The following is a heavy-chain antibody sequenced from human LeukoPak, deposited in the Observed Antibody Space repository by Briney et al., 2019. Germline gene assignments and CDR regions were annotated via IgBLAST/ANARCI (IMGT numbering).Heavy chain of an antibody. Sequence: PSGTLSLTCIVSGGSISSSSYYWGWIRQPPGKGLGWIGSIYYSGSTYYNPSLKSRVTIPVDTSKNQFSLKLSSVTAADTAVYYCARVDGPNNWNYKISYYYYYMDFWGKATTVTVSS. CDR1: GGSISSSSYY. CDR3: ARVDGPNNWNYKISYYYYYMDF. CDR2: IYYSGST. D-gene: IGHD1-7*01. J-gene: IGHJ6*03. V-gene: IGHV4-39*07.